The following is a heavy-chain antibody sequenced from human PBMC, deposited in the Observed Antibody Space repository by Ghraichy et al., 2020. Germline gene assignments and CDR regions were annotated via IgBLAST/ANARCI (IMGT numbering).Heavy chain of an antibody. CDR3: ARGRSSSWYAGWFDP. Sequence: SETLSLTCAVYGGSFSGYYWSWIRQPPGKGLEWIGEINHSGSTNYNPSLKSRVTISVDTSKNQFSLKLSSVTAADTAVYYCARGRSSSWYAGWFDPWGQGTLVTVSS. CDR1: GGSFSGYY. CDR2: INHSGST. V-gene: IGHV4-34*01. J-gene: IGHJ5*02. D-gene: IGHD6-13*01.